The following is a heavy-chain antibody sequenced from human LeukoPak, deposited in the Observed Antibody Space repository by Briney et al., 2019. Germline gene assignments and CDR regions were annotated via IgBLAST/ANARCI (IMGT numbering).Heavy chain of an antibody. CDR3: ARDQRVTGRPDIDY. V-gene: IGHV3-74*03. Sequence: GGALRLSCAASGFTFRNHWMHWVRQTPGKGLWWVSRISSDGRSTTYADSVKGRFTISRDNAKNTLYLQMNNLRAEDTAMYYCARDQRVTGRPDIDYWGQGTLVIVSS. D-gene: IGHD6-6*01. J-gene: IGHJ4*02. CDR1: GFTFRNHW. CDR2: ISSDGRST.